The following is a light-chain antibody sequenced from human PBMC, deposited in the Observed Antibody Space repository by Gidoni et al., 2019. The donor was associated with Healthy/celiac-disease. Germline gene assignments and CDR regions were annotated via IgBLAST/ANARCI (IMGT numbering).Light chain of an antibody. CDR2: GNS. Sequence: QSVLPQPPSVSEAPGQRVTIPCTGSSSNIGAGYDVHWYQQLPGTAPNLLIYGNSNRPSGVPDRFSGSKSGTSASLAITGLQAEDEADYYCQSYDSSLSGSVVFGGGTKLTVL. V-gene: IGLV1-40*01. CDR3: QSYDSSLSGSVV. J-gene: IGLJ2*01. CDR1: SSNIGAGYD.